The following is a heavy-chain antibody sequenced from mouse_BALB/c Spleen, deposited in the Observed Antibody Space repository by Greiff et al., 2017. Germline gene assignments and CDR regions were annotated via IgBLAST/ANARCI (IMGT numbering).Heavy chain of an antibody. CDR2: ISYDGSN. CDR3: ASLYYGDAMDY. D-gene: IGHD1-1*01. Sequence: ESGPGLVKPSQSLSLTCSVTGYSITSGYYWNWIRQFPGNKLEWMGYISYDGSNNYNPSLKNRISITRDTSKNQFFLKLNSVTTEDTATYYCASLYYGDAMDYWGQGTSVTVSS. CDR1: GYSITSGYY. V-gene: IGHV3-6*02. J-gene: IGHJ4*01.